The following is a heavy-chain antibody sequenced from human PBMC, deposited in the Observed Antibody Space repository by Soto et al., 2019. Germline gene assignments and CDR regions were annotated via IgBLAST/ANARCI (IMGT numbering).Heavy chain of an antibody. CDR2: SYYSGST. CDR3: ARDPAQEMHGIWSGYYADWYFDL. J-gene: IGHJ2*01. Sequence: QVQLQESGPGLVKPSQTLSLTCTVSGGSISSGGYYWSWIRQHPGKGLEWIGYSYYSGSTYYNPSRQSRVTISVDTSKNQFSLKLSSVTAADTAVYYCARDPAQEMHGIWSGYYADWYFDLWGRGTLVTVSS. D-gene: IGHD3-3*01. V-gene: IGHV4-31*03. CDR1: GGSISSGGYY.